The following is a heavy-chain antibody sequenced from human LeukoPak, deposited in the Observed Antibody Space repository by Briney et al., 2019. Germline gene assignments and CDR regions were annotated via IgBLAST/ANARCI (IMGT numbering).Heavy chain of an antibody. CDR3: ARRLVGDFWSETTFDY. CDR1: GGSISSSSYY. V-gene: IGHV4-39*01. J-gene: IGHJ4*02. D-gene: IGHD3-3*01. Sequence: SETLSLTCTVSGGSISSSSYYWGWIRQPPGKGLEWIGSIYYSGSTYYNPSLKSRVTISVDTSKNQFSLKLSSVTAADTAVYYCARRLVGDFWSETTFDYWGQGTLVTVSS. CDR2: IYYSGST.